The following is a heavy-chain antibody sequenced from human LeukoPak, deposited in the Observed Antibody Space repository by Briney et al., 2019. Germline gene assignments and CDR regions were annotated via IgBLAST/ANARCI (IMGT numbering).Heavy chain of an antibody. Sequence: GGSLRLSCAASGFTFSSYEMNWVRQAPGKWLEWVSYISSSGSTIYYADSVKGRFTIPRDNAKNSLYLQMNSLRAEDTAVYYCARAEPLVGASFDYWGQGTLVTVSS. CDR1: GFTFSSYE. CDR3: ARAEPLVGASFDY. J-gene: IGHJ4*02. CDR2: ISSSGSTI. D-gene: IGHD1-26*01. V-gene: IGHV3-48*03.